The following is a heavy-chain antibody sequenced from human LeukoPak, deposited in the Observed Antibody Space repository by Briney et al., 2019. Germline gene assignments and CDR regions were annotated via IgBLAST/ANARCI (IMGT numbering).Heavy chain of an antibody. V-gene: IGHV3-7*01. J-gene: IGHJ6*03. CDR3: ARERIMVYAISAYMDV. Sequence: PGGSLRLSCAASGFTFSNYWMSWVRQAPGKGLEWVANIKQDGSEKYYVDSVKGRFTISRDNAKNSLYLQMNSLRAEDTAVYCCARERIMVYAISAYMDVWGKGTTVTVSS. CDR1: GFTFSNYW. D-gene: IGHD2-8*01. CDR2: IKQDGSEK.